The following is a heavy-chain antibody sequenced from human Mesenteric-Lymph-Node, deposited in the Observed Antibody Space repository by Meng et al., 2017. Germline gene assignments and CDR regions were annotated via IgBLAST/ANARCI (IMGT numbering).Heavy chain of an antibody. V-gene: IGHV3-7*01. CDR2: IQPDGTFS. CDR1: ESTFRNYW. J-gene: IGHJ1*01. D-gene: IGHD6-13*01. Sequence: GGSLRLSCAASESTFRNYWMSWVRQAPGKGLEWVAHIQPDGTFSCYEDSVKGRFTISRDNAEKSLYLQMNNLRPEDTAVYYCATSTHSSAPEWGQGTLVTVSS. CDR3: ATSTHSSAPE.